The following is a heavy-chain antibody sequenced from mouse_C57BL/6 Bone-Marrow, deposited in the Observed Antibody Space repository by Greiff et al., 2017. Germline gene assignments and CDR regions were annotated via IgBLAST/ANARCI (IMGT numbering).Heavy chain of an antibody. V-gene: IGHV14-2*01. CDR3: ARAAQAPGPRVSFDY. CDR2: IDPEDGET. J-gene: IGHJ2*01. Sequence: EVQLVESGAELVKPGASVKLSCTASGFNIKDYYMHWVKQRTEQGLEWIGRIDPEDGETKYAPKFQGKATITADTSSNTAYLQLSSLTSEDTAVYYCARAAQAPGPRVSFDYWGQGTTLTVSS. CDR1: GFNIKDYY. D-gene: IGHD3-2*02.